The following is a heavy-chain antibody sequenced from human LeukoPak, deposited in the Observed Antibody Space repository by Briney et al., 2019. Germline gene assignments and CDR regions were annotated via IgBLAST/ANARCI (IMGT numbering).Heavy chain of an antibody. V-gene: IGHV4-31*03. Sequence: SETLSLTCTVSGGSISSGGYYWTWIRQHPGKGLEWIGYIHYSGSAFYNPSLKSRVTISVDTSKNQFSLKLSSVTAADTAVYYCARDGYGGTYYFDYWGQGALVTVSS. J-gene: IGHJ4*02. D-gene: IGHD4-23*01. CDR1: GGSISSGGYY. CDR3: ARDGYGGTYYFDY. CDR2: IHYSGSA.